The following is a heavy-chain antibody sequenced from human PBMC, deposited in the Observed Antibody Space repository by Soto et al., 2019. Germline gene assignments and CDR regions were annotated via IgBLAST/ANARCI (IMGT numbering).Heavy chain of an antibody. Sequence: ASVKVSCKASGYTFTSYGISWVRQAPGQGLEWMGWISAYNGNTNYAQKLQGRVTMTTDTSTSTAYMELRSLRSDDTAVYYCARVGITMIVVVIADFDYWGQGTLVTVSS. CDR2: ISAYNGNT. CDR3: ARVGITMIVVVIADFDY. J-gene: IGHJ4*02. CDR1: GYTFTSYG. V-gene: IGHV1-18*01. D-gene: IGHD3-22*01.